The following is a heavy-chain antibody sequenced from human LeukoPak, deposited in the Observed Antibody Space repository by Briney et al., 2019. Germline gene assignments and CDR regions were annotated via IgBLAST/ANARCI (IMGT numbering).Heavy chain of an antibody. V-gene: IGHV4-34*01. J-gene: IGHJ4*02. Sequence: SETLSLTCAVYGGSFSGYYWSWIRQPPGKGLEWIGEINHSGSTSYNPSLKSRVTISVNTSKNQFSLKLSSVTAADTAVYYCARGAAAGSDFDYWGQGTLVTVSS. D-gene: IGHD6-13*01. CDR2: INHSGST. CDR1: GGSFSGYY. CDR3: ARGAAAGSDFDY.